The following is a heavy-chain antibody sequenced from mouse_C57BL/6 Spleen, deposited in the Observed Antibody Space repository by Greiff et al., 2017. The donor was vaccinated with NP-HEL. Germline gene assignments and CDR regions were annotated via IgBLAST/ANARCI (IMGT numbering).Heavy chain of an antibody. Sequence: QVQLQQSGAELVRPGTSVKVSCKASGYAFTNYLIEWVKQRPGQGLEWIGVINPGSGGTNYNEKFKGKGTLTADKSSSTAYMQLSSLTSEDSAVYFCARWGSSGYEAYWGQGTLVTVST. J-gene: IGHJ3*01. CDR2: INPGSGGT. D-gene: IGHD3-2*02. V-gene: IGHV1-54*01. CDR3: ARWGSSGYEAY. CDR1: GYAFTNYL.